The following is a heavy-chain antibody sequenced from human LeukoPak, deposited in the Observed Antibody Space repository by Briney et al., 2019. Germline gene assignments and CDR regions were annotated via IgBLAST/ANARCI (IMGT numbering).Heavy chain of an antibody. Sequence: GGSLRLSCAASGFTFSSYSMNWVRQAPGKALEWVSYISSSSSTIYYADSVKGRFTISRDNAKNSLYLQMNSLRAEDTAVYYCARDPVQQFYGMTSGAKGPRSPSP. CDR2: ISSSSSTI. D-gene: IGHD2-2*01. CDR3: ARDPVQQFYGMTS. V-gene: IGHV3-48*04. J-gene: IGHJ6*02. CDR1: GFTFSSYS.